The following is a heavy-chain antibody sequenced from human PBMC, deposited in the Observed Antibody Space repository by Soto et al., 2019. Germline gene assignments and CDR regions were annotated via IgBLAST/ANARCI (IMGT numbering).Heavy chain of an antibody. D-gene: IGHD3-22*01. Sequence: ASVKVSCKASGYTFTRYYMHWVRQAPGQGLEWMGIINPSDDATSYAEKFQGRLTMTKDTSTSTVYMEMSSLRSEDTAVYYCARDLTREGDYYDRSGYYLDYWGQGTLVTVS. CDR3: ARDLTREGDYYDRSGYYLDY. CDR1: GYTFTRYY. CDR2: INPSDDAT. V-gene: IGHV1-46*01. J-gene: IGHJ4*02.